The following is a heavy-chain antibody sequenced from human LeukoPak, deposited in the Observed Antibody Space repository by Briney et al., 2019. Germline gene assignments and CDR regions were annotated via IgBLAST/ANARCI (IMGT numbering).Heavy chain of an antibody. CDR2: INPNSGGT. D-gene: IGHD3-3*01. CDR3: ARSAIFGVVIDYYGMDV. J-gene: IGHJ6*02. CDR1: GYTFTVYY. V-gene: IGHV1-2*02. Sequence: GASVKVSCKDSGYTFTVYYMNWVRQAPGQGLEWMGWINPNSGGTNYAQKFQGRVTMTRDTSISTAYMELSRLRSDDTAVYYCARSAIFGVVIDYYGMDVWGQGTTVTVSS.